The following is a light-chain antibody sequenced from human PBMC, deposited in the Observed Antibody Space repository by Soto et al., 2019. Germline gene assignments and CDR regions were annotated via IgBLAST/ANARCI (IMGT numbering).Light chain of an antibody. J-gene: IGKJ2*01. CDR2: AAS. CDR1: QSISSY. CDR3: QQSYSTPQT. Sequence: DLQMTQSPSSLSASVGDRVTITCRASQSISSYLNWYQQKPGKAPNLLIYAASSLQSGVPSRFSGSGSGTDFTLTISSLQPEDFATYYCQQSYSTPQTFGQGTKLGIK. V-gene: IGKV1-39*01.